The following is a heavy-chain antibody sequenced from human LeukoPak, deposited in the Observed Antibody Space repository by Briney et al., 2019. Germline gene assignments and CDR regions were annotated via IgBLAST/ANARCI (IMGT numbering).Heavy chain of an antibody. J-gene: IGHJ5*02. V-gene: IGHV1-18*01. CDR2: ISGYNGNT. CDR1: GYTFSRSD. Sequence: GASVKVSCKASGYTFSRSDISWVRQAPGQGLEWMGWISGYNGNTNYAQKFQGRVTVTTDTSTNTAYMELRNLRSDDTAVYYRARDRSCSSTRCYFDPWGQGTPVTLSS. CDR3: ARDRSCSSTRCYFDP. D-gene: IGHD2-2*01.